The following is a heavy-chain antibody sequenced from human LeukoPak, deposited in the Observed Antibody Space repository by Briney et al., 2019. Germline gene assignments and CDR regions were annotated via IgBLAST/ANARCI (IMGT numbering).Heavy chain of an antibody. CDR1: GYTFTSYY. D-gene: IGHD2-15*01. CDR3: AKMEVVAATINWFDP. V-gene: IGHV1-46*01. Sequence: ASVKVSCKASGYTFTSYYMHWVRQAPGQGLEWMGIINPSGGSTSYAQKFQGRVTMTRDTSTSTVYMELSGLRSEDTAVYYCAKMEVVAATINWFDPWGQGTLVTVSS. J-gene: IGHJ5*02. CDR2: INPSGGST.